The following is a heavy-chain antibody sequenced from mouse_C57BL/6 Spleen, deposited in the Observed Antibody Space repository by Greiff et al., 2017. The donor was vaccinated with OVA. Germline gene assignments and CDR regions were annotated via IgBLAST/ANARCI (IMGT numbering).Heavy chain of an antibody. V-gene: IGHV1-22*01. CDR2: INPNNGGT. CDR1: GYTFTDYN. D-gene: IGHD2-5*01. J-gene: IGHJ4*01. Sequence: EVQVVESGPELVKPGASVKMSCKASGYTFTDYNMHWVKQSHGKSLEWIGYINPNNGGTSYNQKFKGKATLTVNKSSSTAYMELRSLTSEDSAVYYCARDDLTSNYDAMDYWGQGTSVTVSS. CDR3: ARDDLTSNYDAMDY.